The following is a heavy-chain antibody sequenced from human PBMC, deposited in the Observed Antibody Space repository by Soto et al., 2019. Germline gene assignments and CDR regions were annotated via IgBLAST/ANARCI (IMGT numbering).Heavy chain of an antibody. CDR3: ASLGSTGSYPDY. CDR1: GCSISSSRFY. J-gene: IGHJ4*02. V-gene: IGHV4-39*01. D-gene: IGHD1-26*01. CDR2: IYYSGNT. Sequence: SESLSLTCLVSGCSISSSRFYWVWLRPPPGKGLEWIGSIYYSGNTFYYPSLKSRVSISVDTSKNQFSLKMSSVTAADTAVYYWASLGSTGSYPDYWGQGTLVTVSS.